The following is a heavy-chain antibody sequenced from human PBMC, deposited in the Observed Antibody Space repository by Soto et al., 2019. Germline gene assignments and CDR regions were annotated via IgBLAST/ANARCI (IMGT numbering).Heavy chain of an antibody. J-gene: IGHJ3*01. D-gene: IGHD2-8*01. V-gene: IGHV1-2*02. CDR2: INPNSGDT. CDR1: GYTFTGYY. CDR3: VRYWSPCGICPDVLAF. Sequence: AAEKVSCKASGYTFTGYYMHWVRQAPGQGLEWMGWINPNSGDTNYAQKFQGRVAMTRDTSISTAYMDLTRLNSDDTAVYYWVRYWSPCGICPDVLAFWGQGTMVT.